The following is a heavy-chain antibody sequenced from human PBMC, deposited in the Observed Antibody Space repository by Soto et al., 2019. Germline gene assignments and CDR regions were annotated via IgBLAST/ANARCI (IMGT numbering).Heavy chain of an antibody. CDR2: MNPNSGNT. D-gene: IGHD1-26*01. Sequence: SVKVASKASGYTFTRYDINWVRQATGQGLEWMGWMNPNSGNTGYAQKFQGRVTMTRNNSKNTLYLQMNRLTAEDTAVYYCAKGAKWELPLDFWRLGTLVTVS. J-gene: IGHJ4*02. CDR3: AKGAKWELPLDF. CDR1: GYTFTRYD. V-gene: IGHV1-8*01.